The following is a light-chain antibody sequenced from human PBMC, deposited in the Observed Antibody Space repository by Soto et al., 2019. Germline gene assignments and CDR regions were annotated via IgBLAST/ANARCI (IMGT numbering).Light chain of an antibody. CDR1: QGISNY. CDR3: QRTGNAPRT. Sequence: DIQMTQSPPTLSASVGDRVTISCRASQGISNYLSWYRQKPGIVPKLLIYSASSLQSRLPSRFSGRGSGTYFTLTISSLQPEDVATYSGQRTGNAPRTFGGGTKVEIK. J-gene: IGKJ4*01. V-gene: IGKV1-27*01. CDR2: SAS.